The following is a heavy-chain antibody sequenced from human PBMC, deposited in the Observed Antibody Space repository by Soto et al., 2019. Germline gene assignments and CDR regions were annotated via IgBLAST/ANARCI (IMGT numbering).Heavy chain of an antibody. J-gene: IGHJ5*02. Sequence: QITLKESGPTLAKPTQTLTLTCTFSGFSLSTSGVGVVLIRQPPGKALEWLALIYWDDDKLYSPSLKSRLPITQDTSKNQVVLTMTNIDPVDTATYYCAHKYGDGYNRGEWSDPWRQGTLVTLSS. CDR2: IYWDDDK. CDR1: GFSLSTSGVG. CDR3: AHKYGDGYNRGEWSDP. D-gene: IGHD5-12*01. V-gene: IGHV2-5*02.